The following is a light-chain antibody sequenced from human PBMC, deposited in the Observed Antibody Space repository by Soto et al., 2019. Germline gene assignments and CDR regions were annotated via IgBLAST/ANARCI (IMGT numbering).Light chain of an antibody. J-gene: IGKJ3*01. CDR3: QKTYSTPFT. Sequence: DIQMTQSPSSLSASVGDRVTITCRASQTISNYLNWYQEKPEKAPKLLIYAASNLQSGVPSRFSGSGSGTEFTLTISNLQPEDFATYYCQKTYSTPFTFGPGTNVDI. V-gene: IGKV1-39*01. CDR2: AAS. CDR1: QTISNY.